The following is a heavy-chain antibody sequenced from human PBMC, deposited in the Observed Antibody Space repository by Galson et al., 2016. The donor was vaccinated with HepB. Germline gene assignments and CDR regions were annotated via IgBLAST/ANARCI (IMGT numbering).Heavy chain of an antibody. CDR1: GYTFTSYV. J-gene: IGHJ5*02. V-gene: IGHV1-8*01. Sequence: SVKVSCKASGYTFTSYVINWVRQASGQGLEWMGWINPDSGDTGYAQKFQGRVTMTTDTSINTAYMELSSLRSQDTALYYCTRGWDPWGQGTLVIVSS. CDR2: INPDSGDT. CDR3: TRGWDP.